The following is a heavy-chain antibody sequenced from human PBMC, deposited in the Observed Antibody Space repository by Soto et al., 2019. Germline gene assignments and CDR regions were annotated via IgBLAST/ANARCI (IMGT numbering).Heavy chain of an antibody. D-gene: IGHD3-3*01. Sequence: QVQLQESGPGLVKPSETLSLTCIVSNGSISGHYWSWIRQPPGKGLEWIGYIHYSGSATYNPSLRSRVTISLDTPKNQFSLKLNSVTGTDTAIYYCARADTKTSLWRPFYNYWGPGTLVTVSS. V-gene: IGHV4-59*08. CDR1: NGSISGHY. CDR3: ARADTKTSLWRPFYNY. CDR2: IHYSGSA. J-gene: IGHJ4*02.